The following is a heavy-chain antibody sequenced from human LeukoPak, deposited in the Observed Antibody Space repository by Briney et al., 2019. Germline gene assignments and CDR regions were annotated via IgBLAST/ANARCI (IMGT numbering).Heavy chain of an antibody. J-gene: IGHJ4*01. CDR3: AKDLEGLPSANFDY. V-gene: IGHV3-30*18. D-gene: IGHD2-2*01. CDR1: GFTFSSYG. Sequence: RGSPRLSCAASGFTFSSYGMHWVRQAPSKGLEWVAVMSYDGGNKYYADSVKGRFTISRDNSKNTLYLQMNSLRAEDTAVYYCAKDLEGLPSANFDYWGHGTLVPVSS. CDR2: MSYDGGNK.